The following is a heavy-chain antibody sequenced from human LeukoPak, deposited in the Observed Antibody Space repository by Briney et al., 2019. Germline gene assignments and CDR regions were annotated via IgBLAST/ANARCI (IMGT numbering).Heavy chain of an antibody. CDR1: GYSFTSYW. CDR3: ARHLGYAPTVVTLGD. V-gene: IGHV5-51*01. D-gene: IGHD4-23*01. CDR2: IYPGDSDT. Sequence: RGESLKISCKGSGYSFTSYWIGWVRQMPGKGLEWMGIIYPGDSDTRYSPSFQGQVTISADKSISTAYLQWSSLKASDTAMYYCARHLGYAPTVVTLGDWGQGTLVTVSS. J-gene: IGHJ4*02.